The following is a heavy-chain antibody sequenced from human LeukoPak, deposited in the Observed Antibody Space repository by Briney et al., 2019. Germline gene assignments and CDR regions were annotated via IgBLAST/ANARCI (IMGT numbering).Heavy chain of an antibody. V-gene: IGHV1-69*13. D-gene: IGHD3-22*01. Sequence: SVKVSCKASGGTFSSYAISWVRQAPGQGLEWMGGIIPIFGTANHAQKFQGRVTITADESTSTAYMELSSLRSEDTAVYYCAREGYYDSSGYHVKWFDPWGQGTLVTVSS. CDR3: AREGYYDSSGYHVKWFDP. CDR2: IIPIFGTA. CDR1: GGTFSSYA. J-gene: IGHJ5*02.